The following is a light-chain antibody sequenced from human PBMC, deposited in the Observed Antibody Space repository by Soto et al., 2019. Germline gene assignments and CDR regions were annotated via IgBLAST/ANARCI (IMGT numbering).Light chain of an antibody. J-gene: IGKJ4*01. V-gene: IGKV3-15*01. CDR1: QTVYNN. CDR2: FAS. CDR3: QQYTAWPLT. Sequence: IVMTQSPATLSVSPGEKATLSCRASQTVYNNLAWYQQKPGQAPRLLVYFASTRATGIPARFSGSGSGTEFSLAISSLLSEAFALYYCQQYTAWPLTFGGGTKVE.